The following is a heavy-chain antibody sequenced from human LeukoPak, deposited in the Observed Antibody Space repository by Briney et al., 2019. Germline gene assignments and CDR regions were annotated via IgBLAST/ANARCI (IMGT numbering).Heavy chain of an antibody. CDR3: ARRSSSWDNWFDP. Sequence: GESLKISCKGSGYGFTSYWIGWVRQMPGKGLEWMGIIYPGDSDTRYGPSFQGQVTISADKSISTAYLQWSSLRASDTAMYYCARRSSSWDNWFDPWGQGTLVTVSS. V-gene: IGHV5-51*01. J-gene: IGHJ5*02. D-gene: IGHD6-13*01. CDR2: IYPGDSDT. CDR1: GYGFTSYW.